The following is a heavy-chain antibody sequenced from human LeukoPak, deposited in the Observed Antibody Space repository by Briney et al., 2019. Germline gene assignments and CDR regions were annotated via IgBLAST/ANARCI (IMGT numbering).Heavy chain of an antibody. CDR2: ISAYNGNT. CDR1: GYTFTSYG. CDR3: ARGGRIVATISISVGYYMDV. J-gene: IGHJ6*03. D-gene: IGHD5-12*01. V-gene: IGHV1-18*01. Sequence: ASVKVSCKASGYTFTSYGISWVRQAPGQGLEWMGWISAYNGNTNYAQKFQGRVTMTTDTSTSTAYMELSSLRSEDTAVYYCARGGRIVATISISVGYYMDVWGKGTTVTISS.